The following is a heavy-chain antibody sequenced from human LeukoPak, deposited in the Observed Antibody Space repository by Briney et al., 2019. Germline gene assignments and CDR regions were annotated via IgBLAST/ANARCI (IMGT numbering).Heavy chain of an antibody. V-gene: IGHV3-23*01. J-gene: IGHJ4*02. CDR3: ANNAYDILTGYYPGPSFDY. CDR1: GFTFRSYA. Sequence: GGSLRLSCAASGFTFRSYAMSWVRQAPGKGLEWVSTLSASGGATYYADSVKGRFTISRDNSKNTLYLQMNSLRAEDTAIYYCANNAYDILTGYYPGPSFDYWGQGTLVTVSS. D-gene: IGHD3-9*01. CDR2: LSASGGAT.